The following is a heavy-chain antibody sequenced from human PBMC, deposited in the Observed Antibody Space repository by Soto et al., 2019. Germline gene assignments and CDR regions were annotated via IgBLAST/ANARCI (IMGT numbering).Heavy chain of an antibody. J-gene: IGHJ5*02. CDR2: INPNTGAT. Sequence: QVQLVQSGAEVKKPGASVKVSCKAPRYIFTAYFMHWVRQAPGQGLEWMGWINPNTGATHYGLRFQRRLNMTRDTSISTAYMELSSLRSDDTAVYYCASHDPGARFDPWGQGTLVIVSS. CDR3: ASHDPGARFDP. D-gene: IGHD1-1*01. CDR1: RYIFTAYF. V-gene: IGHV1-2*02.